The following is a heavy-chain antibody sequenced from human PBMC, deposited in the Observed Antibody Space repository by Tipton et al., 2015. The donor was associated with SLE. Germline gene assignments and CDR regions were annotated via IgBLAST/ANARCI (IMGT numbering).Heavy chain of an antibody. CDR1: GYTFTDYY. CDR2: VGPEDGET. Sequence: QSGPEVKKPGTTVKISCKVSGYTFTDYYMHWVQQAPGKGLEWMGLVGPEDGETLYSEKFQGRVTITADTSTDTAYMELSSLRSEDTAVYFCATGYYYAHRHWGQGTLVTVSS. CDR3: ATGYYYAHRH. V-gene: IGHV1-69-2*01. J-gene: IGHJ1*01. D-gene: IGHD3-10*01.